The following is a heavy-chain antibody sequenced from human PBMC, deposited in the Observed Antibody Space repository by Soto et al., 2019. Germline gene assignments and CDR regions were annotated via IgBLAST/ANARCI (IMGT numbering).Heavy chain of an antibody. CDR3: SREAAAGTLDY. D-gene: IGHD6-13*01. Sequence: QVQLVQSGAEVKKPGASVKVSCKASGYTFTSYGISWVRQAPGQGLEWMGWISAYNGNTNYAQKLQDRVTMTTDTSTRTAYMELRSLSSRDPAVYYCSREAAAGTLDYWGQGPLVNVSS. V-gene: IGHV1-18*01. CDR1: GYTFTSYG. J-gene: IGHJ4*02. CDR2: ISAYNGNT.